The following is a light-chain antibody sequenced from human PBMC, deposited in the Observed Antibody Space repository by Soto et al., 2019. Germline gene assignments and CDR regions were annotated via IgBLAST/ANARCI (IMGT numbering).Light chain of an antibody. Sequence: DIQMTQSPSTLSASVGDRVTITCRASQSVNTWLAWYQQKPGKAPNLLIYKASILESGVPLRFSGSGSGTEFTLTISSLQPDDFATYYCQQFDSHPITFGQGTRLE. CDR3: QQFDSHPIT. J-gene: IGKJ5*01. V-gene: IGKV1-5*03. CDR2: KAS. CDR1: QSVNTW.